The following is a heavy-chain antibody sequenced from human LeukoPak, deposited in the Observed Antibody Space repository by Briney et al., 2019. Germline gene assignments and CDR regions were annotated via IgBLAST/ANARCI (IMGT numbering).Heavy chain of an antibody. D-gene: IGHD1-26*01. V-gene: IGHV3-23*01. Sequence: GGSLRLSCAASGFTFSSYAMSWVRQAPGKGLEWVSVISGSGGSTYSADSVKGRFAISRDNSKNTLYLQMNSLRAEDTAVYYCARGWELGPGAFDIWGQGTMVTVSS. J-gene: IGHJ3*02. CDR2: ISGSGGST. CDR3: ARGWELGPGAFDI. CDR1: GFTFSSYA.